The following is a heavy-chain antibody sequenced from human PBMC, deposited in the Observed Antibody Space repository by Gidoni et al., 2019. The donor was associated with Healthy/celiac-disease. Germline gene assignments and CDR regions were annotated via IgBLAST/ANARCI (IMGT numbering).Heavy chain of an antibody. V-gene: IGHV4-34*01. CDR3: AIDIGRGYSGYDQY. Sequence: QLQLQQWGAGLLKPSETLSLTCAVPVGSFSGYYSSWIRQPPGTGLEWIGEINHSGSTNYNPSLKSRFTISVDTSKNQFSVKLSSVTAADTAVYYCAIDIGRGYSGYDQYWGQGTLVTVSS. J-gene: IGHJ4*02. CDR1: VGSFSGYY. D-gene: IGHD5-12*01. CDR2: INHSGST.